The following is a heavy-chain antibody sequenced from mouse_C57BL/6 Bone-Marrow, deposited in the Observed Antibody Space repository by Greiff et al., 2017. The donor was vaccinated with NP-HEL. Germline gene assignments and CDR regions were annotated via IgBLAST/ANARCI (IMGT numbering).Heavy chain of an antibody. CDR1: GYTFTSYW. CDR3: AREGIYDGYFSAWFAY. J-gene: IGHJ3*01. D-gene: IGHD2-3*01. Sequence: VQLQQSGAELVKPGASVKMSCKASGYTFTSYWITWVKQRPGQGLEWIGDIYPGSGSTNYNEKFKSKATLTVDTSSSTAYMQLSSLTSEDSAVYYCAREGIYDGYFSAWFAYWGQGTLVTVSA. CDR2: IYPGSGST. V-gene: IGHV1-55*01.